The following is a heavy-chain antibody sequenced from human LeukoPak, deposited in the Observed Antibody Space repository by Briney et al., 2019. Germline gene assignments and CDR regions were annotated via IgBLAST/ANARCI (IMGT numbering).Heavy chain of an antibody. Sequence: ASVKVSCKTSGYIFTDYYIHWVRQAPGQGLEWMGIINPRGSHTNYAQNFQGRVTMTRDTSTNTVDMELSSLRSDDTAVYYCARLNVNTITPGYFDYWGQGSLVTVSS. CDR3: ARLNVNTITPGYFDY. CDR2: INPRGSHT. V-gene: IGHV1-46*01. D-gene: IGHD5-18*01. J-gene: IGHJ4*02. CDR1: GYIFTDYY.